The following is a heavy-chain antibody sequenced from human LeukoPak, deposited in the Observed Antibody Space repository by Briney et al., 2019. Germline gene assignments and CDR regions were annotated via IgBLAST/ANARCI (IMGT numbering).Heavy chain of an antibody. V-gene: IGHV3-30*18. CDR3: AKSASFDSSGYYLYYFDY. J-gene: IGHJ4*02. Sequence: GSLRLSCAASGFXFSSYGMHWVRQAPGKGLGWVAVISYDGSNKYYADSVKGRFTISRDNSKNTLYLQMNSLRAEDTAVYYCAKSASFDSSGYYLYYFDYWGQGTLVTVSS. CDR1: GFXFSSYG. D-gene: IGHD3-22*01. CDR2: ISYDGSNK.